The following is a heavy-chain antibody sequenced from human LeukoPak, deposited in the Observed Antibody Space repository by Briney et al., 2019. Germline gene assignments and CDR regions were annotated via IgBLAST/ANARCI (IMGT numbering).Heavy chain of an antibody. CDR1: GGSISSYY. CDR2: IYTSGST. Sequence: PSETLSLTCTVSGGSISSYYWSWIRQPAGKGLEWIGRIYTSGSTNYNPSLKSRVTTSVDTSKNQFSLKLSSVTAADTAVYYCARLSGGSPVEYFDYWGQGTLVTVSS. D-gene: IGHD1-26*01. V-gene: IGHV4-4*07. CDR3: ARLSGGSPVEYFDY. J-gene: IGHJ4*02.